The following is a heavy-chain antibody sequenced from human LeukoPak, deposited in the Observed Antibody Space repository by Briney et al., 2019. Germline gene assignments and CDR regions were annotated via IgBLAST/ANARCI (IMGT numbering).Heavy chain of an antibody. J-gene: IGHJ4*02. D-gene: IGHD1-26*01. V-gene: IGHV5-51*01. CDR1: GYSFTSYW. CDR3: ARWESADLSALGY. CDR2: IYPGDSDT. Sequence: RGESLKISCKGSGYSFTSYWIGWVRHMPGKGLEWMGIIYPGDSDTRYSPSFQGQVTISADKSISTAYLQWSSLKASDTAMYYCARWESADLSALGYWGQGTLVTVSS.